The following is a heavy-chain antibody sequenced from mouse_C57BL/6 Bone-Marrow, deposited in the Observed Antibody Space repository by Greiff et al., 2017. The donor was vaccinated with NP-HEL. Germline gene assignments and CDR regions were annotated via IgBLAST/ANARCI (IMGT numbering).Heavy chain of an antibody. CDR3: ARLRIYYYGSSFYWYFDV. J-gene: IGHJ1*03. D-gene: IGHD1-1*01. CDR2: ISSGGSYT. CDR1: GFTFSSYG. Sequence: EVKVVESGGDLVKPGGSLKLSCAASGFTFSSYGMSWVRQTPDKRPEWVATISSGGSYTYYPDSVKGRFTISRDNAKNTLYLQRSSLKSEDTAMYYCARLRIYYYGSSFYWYFDVWGTGTTVTVSS. V-gene: IGHV5-6*01.